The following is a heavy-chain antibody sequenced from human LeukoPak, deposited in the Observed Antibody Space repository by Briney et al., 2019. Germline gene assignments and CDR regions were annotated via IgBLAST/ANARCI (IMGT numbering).Heavy chain of an antibody. Sequence: ASVKVSCKASGYTFTSYGISWVRQAPGQGLEWMGWISTYNGNTNYAQKLQGRVTMTTDTSTSTVYMELRSLRSDDTAVYYCARASGVDIVATTNIRRNNWFDPWGQGTLVTVSS. D-gene: IGHD5-12*01. CDR1: GYTFTSYG. V-gene: IGHV1-18*01. CDR3: ARASGVDIVATTNIRRNNWFDP. J-gene: IGHJ5*02. CDR2: ISTYNGNT.